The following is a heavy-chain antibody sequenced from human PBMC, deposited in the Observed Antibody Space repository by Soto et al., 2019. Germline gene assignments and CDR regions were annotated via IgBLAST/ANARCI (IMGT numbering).Heavy chain of an antibody. V-gene: IGHV3-21*01. Sequence: GGSLRLSCAASGFTFSSYSMNWVRQAPGKGLEWVSSISSSSSYIYYADSVKGRFTISRDNAKNSLYLQMNSLRAEDTAVYYCARQGIAVAGTGYWGQGTLVTVSS. D-gene: IGHD6-19*01. CDR1: GFTFSSYS. J-gene: IGHJ4*02. CDR3: ARQGIAVAGTGY. CDR2: ISSSSSYI.